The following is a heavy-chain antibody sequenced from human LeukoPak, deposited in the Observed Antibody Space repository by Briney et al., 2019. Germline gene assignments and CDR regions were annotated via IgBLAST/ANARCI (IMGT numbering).Heavy chain of an antibody. D-gene: IGHD6-13*01. J-gene: IGHJ4*02. CDR2: ITDGGRT. CDR3: VRRSRVAMPNALDLISDF. Sequence: SETLSLTCAVYGYSFSGHYWSWIRQPPGKGLEWIGEITDGGRTSYSPSLKSRATISVVPSQRPFSLELGSVTAADTAIYYCVRRSRVAMPNALDLISDFWGQGTLVTVSS. CDR1: GYSFSGHY. V-gene: IGHV4-34*01.